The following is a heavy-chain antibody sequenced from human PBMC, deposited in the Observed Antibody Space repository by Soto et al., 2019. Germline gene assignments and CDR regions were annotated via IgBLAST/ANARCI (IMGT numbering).Heavy chain of an antibody. CDR2: IYYSGST. J-gene: IGHJ4*02. CDR3: ARLSTTGTTAEEY. V-gene: IGHV4-59*08. CDR1: GGSISSYY. D-gene: IGHD1-1*01. Sequence: QVQLQESGPGLVKPSETLSLTCTVSGGSISSYYWSWIRQPPGKGLEWIGYIYYSGSTNYNPSLKSRVTISVDTSKNQFSLKLSSVTAADTAVYYCARLSTTGTTAEEYWGQGTLVTVSS.